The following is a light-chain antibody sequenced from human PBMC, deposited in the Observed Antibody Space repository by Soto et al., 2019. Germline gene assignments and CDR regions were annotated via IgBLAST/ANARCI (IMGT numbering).Light chain of an antibody. V-gene: IGKV3-20*01. Sequence: EIVMTQSPATLSVSPGQSATLSCRASQSVGSNLAWYQHRPGQAPRLLIYGASSRATGIPDRFSGSGSGTDFTLTISRLEPEDFSVYYCHQYGTAPLTFGPGTKVDIK. CDR1: QSVGSN. CDR2: GAS. J-gene: IGKJ3*01. CDR3: HQYGTAPLT.